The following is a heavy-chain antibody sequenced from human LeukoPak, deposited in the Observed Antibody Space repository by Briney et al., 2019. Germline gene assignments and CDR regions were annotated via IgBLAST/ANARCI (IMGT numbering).Heavy chain of an antibody. CDR2: IRYDGSNE. CDR1: GFTFSYYG. J-gene: IGHJ4*02. Sequence: PGGSLRLSCAASGFTFSYYGVHWVRQAPGKGLEWVSFIRYDGSNEYYSDSVKGRFTISRDNSKNTLYLQMHSLRAEDTALYYCAKGGGYTYGYFIDYWGQGSLVTVSS. V-gene: IGHV3-30*02. CDR3: AKGGGYTYGYFIDY. D-gene: IGHD5-18*01.